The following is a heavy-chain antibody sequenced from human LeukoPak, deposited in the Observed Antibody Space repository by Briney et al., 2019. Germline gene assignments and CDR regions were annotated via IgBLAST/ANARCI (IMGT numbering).Heavy chain of an antibody. V-gene: IGHV1-2*06. CDR3: VRLGSSHWFDP. J-gene: IGHJ5*02. D-gene: IGHD7-27*01. CDR1: GYTFTEYY. Sequence: ASVKVSCKASGYTFTEYYMHWMRQAPGQGPEWMGRINPDTGDTKYAQMFQGRVILTTDTSMTTAYMELSSLRSDDTAVYYCVRLGSSHWFDPWGQGTLVTVSS. CDR2: INPDTGDT.